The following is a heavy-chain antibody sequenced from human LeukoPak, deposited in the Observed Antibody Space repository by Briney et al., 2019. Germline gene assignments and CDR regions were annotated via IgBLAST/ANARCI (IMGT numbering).Heavy chain of an antibody. CDR2: IIPIFGTA. V-gene: IGHV1-69*13. D-gene: IGHD5-24*01. CDR3: ARGRRDGRFYYYYYMDV. CDR1: GGTFSSYA. Sequence: GASVKVSCKASGGTFSSYAISWVRQAPGRGLEWMGGIIPIFGTANYAQKFQGRVTITADESTSTAYMELSSLRSEDTAVYYCARGRRDGRFYYYYYMDVWGKGTTVTVSS. J-gene: IGHJ6*03.